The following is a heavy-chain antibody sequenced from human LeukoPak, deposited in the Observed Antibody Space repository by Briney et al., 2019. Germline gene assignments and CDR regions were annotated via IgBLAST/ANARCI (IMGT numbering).Heavy chain of an antibody. CDR3: ARGVVYPAWSGPHWSDY. CDR1: GDSTNSLDL. CDR2: IKQDASQE. J-gene: IGHJ4*02. V-gene: IGHV3-7*01. D-gene: IGHD3-3*01. Sequence: PSGTLSLTCTVSGDSTNSLDLWSWVRQAPGKGPEWVAHIKQDASQEYHVDSVKGRFTISRDNAKNSLYLQMNSLRAEDTAVYYCARGVVYPAWSGPHWSDYWGQGALVTVSS.